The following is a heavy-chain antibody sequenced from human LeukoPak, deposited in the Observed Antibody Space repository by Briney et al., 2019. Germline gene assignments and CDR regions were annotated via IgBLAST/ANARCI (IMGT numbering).Heavy chain of an antibody. CDR1: GGSFSGYY. J-gene: IGHJ6*03. V-gene: IGHV4-34*01. D-gene: IGHD3-16*01. CDR3: ARDNRFGNYMDV. CDR2: INHSGST. Sequence: SETLSLTCAVYGGSFSGYYWSWIRQPPGKGLEWIGEINHSGSTNYNPSLKSRVTISVDTSKNQFSLKLSSVTAADTAVYYCARDNRFGNYMDVWGKGTTVTVSS.